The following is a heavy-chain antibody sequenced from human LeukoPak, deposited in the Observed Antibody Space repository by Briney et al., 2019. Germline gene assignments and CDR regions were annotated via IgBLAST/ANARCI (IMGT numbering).Heavy chain of an antibody. CDR1: GLSLNSYA. J-gene: IGHJ4*01. CDR3: ARGAGWFDY. CDR2: SSSSDDGK. Sequence: GGSLRLSCTASGLSLNSYAISWVRQVPGKGLEWVCASSSSDDGKWYADSVRGRFTISRDNAKNSLYLQMNSLRAEDTAVYYCARGAGWFDYWGHGTLVTVSS. D-gene: IGHD6-19*01. V-gene: IGHV3-23*01.